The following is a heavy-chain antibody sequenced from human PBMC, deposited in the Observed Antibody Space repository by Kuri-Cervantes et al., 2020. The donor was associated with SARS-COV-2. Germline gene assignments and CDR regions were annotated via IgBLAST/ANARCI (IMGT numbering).Heavy chain of an antibody. V-gene: IGHV4-61*09. CDR2: LDTSGST. CDR3: ARGGIYDSSGYYGY. CDR1: GVSVSGGTYY. Sequence: SQTLSLTCDVSGVSVSGGTYYWSWIRQPAGKGLEWIGHLDTSGSTTYNPSLKSRVTMSVDTSKNQFSLKLSSVTAADTAVYYCARGGIYDSSGYYGYWGQGTLVTVSS. J-gene: IGHJ4*02. D-gene: IGHD3-22*01.